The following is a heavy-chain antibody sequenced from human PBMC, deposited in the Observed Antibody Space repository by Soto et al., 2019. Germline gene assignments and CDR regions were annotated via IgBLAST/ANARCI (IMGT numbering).Heavy chain of an antibody. CDR3: ARGATYYDISNFDY. J-gene: IGHJ4*02. Sequence: GGSLRLSCAASGFTFSDYYMSWIRQAPGKGLEWVSYISSSGSTIYYADSVKGRFTISRDNAKNSLYLQMNSLRAEDTAVYFCARGATYYDISNFDYWGQGTLVTVSS. CDR2: ISSSGSTI. D-gene: IGHD3-9*01. CDR1: GFTFSDYY. V-gene: IGHV3-11*01.